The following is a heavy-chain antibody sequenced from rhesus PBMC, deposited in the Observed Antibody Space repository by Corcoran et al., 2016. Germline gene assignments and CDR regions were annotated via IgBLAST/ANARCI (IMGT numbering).Heavy chain of an antibody. CDR3: ARVLYSSWYVDGLDS. J-gene: IGHJ6*01. V-gene: IGHV4-127*01. CDR2: FYGGSGST. D-gene: IGHD6-13*01. CDR1: GYSISSGDG. Sequence: QVQLQESGPGLVKPSETLSLTCAFSGYSISSGDGWGWFRQPPGKGLEWIGQFYGGSGSTYDNPSLKSRVTVSKDTSKNQFSLKLSSVTAADTAVYYCARVLYSSWYVDGLDSWGQGVVVTVSS.